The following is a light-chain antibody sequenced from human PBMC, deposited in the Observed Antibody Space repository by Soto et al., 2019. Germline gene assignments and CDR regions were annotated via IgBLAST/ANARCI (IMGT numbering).Light chain of an antibody. CDR1: SSDVGGYNY. Sequence: QSVLTQPPSASGSPGQSVTISCIGTSSDVGGYNYVSWYQQHPGKAPKLMIYEVSKRPSGVPDRFSGSKSGNTASLTVSGIQAEDEADYYCSSYAASNNLGVFGGGTKLTVL. CDR3: SSYAASNNLGV. V-gene: IGLV2-8*01. CDR2: EVS. J-gene: IGLJ2*01.